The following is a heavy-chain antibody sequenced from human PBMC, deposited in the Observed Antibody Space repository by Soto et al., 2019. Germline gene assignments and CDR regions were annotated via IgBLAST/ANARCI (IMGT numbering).Heavy chain of an antibody. CDR3: TTDNFYDSGTYYYGAFDI. CDR1: GFTFINAW. J-gene: IGHJ3*02. V-gene: IGHV3-15*01. Sequence: EVQLEESGGKLVEPGGSLRLSCVGSGFTFINAWMTWVRQAPGKGLEWVGRIRAKTDGGTTDYAAPVKGRFIISRDDSADTVYLQMNSLKTEDTAVYYCTTDNFYDSGTYYYGAFDIWGQGTMVTVSS. D-gene: IGHD3-22*01. CDR2: IRAKTDGGTT.